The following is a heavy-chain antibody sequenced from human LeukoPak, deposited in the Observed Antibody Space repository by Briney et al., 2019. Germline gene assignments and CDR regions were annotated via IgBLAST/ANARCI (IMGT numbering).Heavy chain of an antibody. V-gene: IGHV3-7*01. CDR1: GFTFSNYW. D-gene: IGHD6-13*01. CDR2: IKQDGSET. CDR3: AREAYGAAAGIDY. Sequence: PGGSLRLSCAASGFTFSNYWINWVRQAPGKGLEWVANIKQDGSETYCVDSVKGRFTISRDNAKNSLYLQMNSLRAEDTAVYYCAREAYGAAAGIDYWGQGTLVTVSS. J-gene: IGHJ4*02.